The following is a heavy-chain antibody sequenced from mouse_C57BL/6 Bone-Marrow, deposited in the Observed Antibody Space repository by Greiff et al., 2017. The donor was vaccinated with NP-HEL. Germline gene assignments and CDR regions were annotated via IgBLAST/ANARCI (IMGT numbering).Heavy chain of an antibody. CDR1: GFSFTSYA. V-gene: IGHV2-9-1*01. Sequence: VMLVESGPGLVAPSQSLSITCTVSGFSFTSYAISWVRQPPGKGLEWLGVIWTGGGTNYNSALKSRLSISNDNSKSQVFLKMNSLQTDDTARYYCARKGGYSYYYAMDYWGQGTSVTVSS. J-gene: IGHJ4*01. CDR2: IWTGGGT. D-gene: IGHD2-3*01. CDR3: ARKGGYSYYYAMDY.